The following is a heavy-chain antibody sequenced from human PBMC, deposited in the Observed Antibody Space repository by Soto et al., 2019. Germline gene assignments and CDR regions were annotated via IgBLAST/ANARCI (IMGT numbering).Heavy chain of an antibody. CDR2: IFHDGTA. D-gene: IGHD3-3*01. CDR3: ARLVYDTRLNYTYFDF. CDR1: GVSLTSGNW. J-gene: IGHJ4*02. V-gene: IGHV4-4*02. Sequence: SETLSLTCAVSGVSLTSGNWWTWVRQSPQRGLEYIGEIFHDGTANYYPSFERRVAMSVDTSRNQFSLKLTSVTAADTAVYFCARLVYDTRLNYTYFDFWGPGTLVTVSS.